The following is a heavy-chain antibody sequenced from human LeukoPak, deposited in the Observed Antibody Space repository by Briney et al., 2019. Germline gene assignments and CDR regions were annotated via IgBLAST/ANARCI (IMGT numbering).Heavy chain of an antibody. CDR3: AKTNLYCPFDY. V-gene: IGHV3-30*18. CDR2: ISYDGSNK. D-gene: IGHD2-15*01. CDR1: GFTFSSYG. J-gene: IGHJ4*02. Sequence: HPGGSLRLSCAASGFTFSSYGMHWVRQAPGKGLEWVAVISYDGSNKYYADSVKGRFTISRDNSKNTLYLQMNSLRAEDTAVYYCAKTNLYCPFDYWGQGTLVTVSS.